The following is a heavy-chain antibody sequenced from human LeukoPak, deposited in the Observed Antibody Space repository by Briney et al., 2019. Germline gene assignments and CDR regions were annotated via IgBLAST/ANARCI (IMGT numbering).Heavy chain of an antibody. CDR2: IYYSGTT. D-gene: IGHD5-12*01. V-gene: IGHV4-59*01. CDR1: GGSISSYY. Sequence: SETLSLTCTVSGGSISSYYWNWIRQPPGKGLEWIGFIYYSGTTNYNPSLKSRVTISVDTSKNQFSLKLSSVTAADTAVYYCAREYSGYDGHFDYWGQGTLVTVSS. J-gene: IGHJ4*02. CDR3: AREYSGYDGHFDY.